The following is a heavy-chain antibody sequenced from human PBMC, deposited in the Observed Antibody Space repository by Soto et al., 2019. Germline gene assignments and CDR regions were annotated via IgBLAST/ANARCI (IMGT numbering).Heavy chain of an antibody. V-gene: IGHV4-39*02. Sequence: SLTCTVSGGSLHSGAYSWGWIRQPPGKGLEWLGNMYYSGSTYYSPSLKSRVTISIDMSKNHFSLTLSLVTAADTAVYYCARRSGSYYFDQWGQGTLVTVSS. CDR2: MYYSGST. D-gene: IGHD1-26*01. CDR3: ARRSGSYYFDQ. J-gene: IGHJ4*02. CDR1: GGSLHSGAYS.